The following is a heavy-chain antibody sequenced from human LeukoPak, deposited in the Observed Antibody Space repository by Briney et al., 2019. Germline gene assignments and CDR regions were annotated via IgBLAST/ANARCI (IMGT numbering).Heavy chain of an antibody. J-gene: IGHJ4*02. D-gene: IGHD1/OR15-1a*01. Sequence: SETLSLTCAVSGGSISSGGYSWSWIRQPPGKGLEWIGTHSHSGSAYYNPSLRSRITMSLDTSENQLSLKLYSVTASDTAIYYCARYQTGTMFAVWGQGTLVTISS. V-gene: IGHV4-30-4*07. CDR1: GGSISSGGYS. CDR2: HSHSGSA. CDR3: ARYQTGTMFAV.